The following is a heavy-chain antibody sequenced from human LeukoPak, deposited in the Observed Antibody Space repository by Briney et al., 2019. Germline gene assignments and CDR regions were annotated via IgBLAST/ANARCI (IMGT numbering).Heavy chain of an antibody. D-gene: IGHD3-9*01. CDR3: ARDWLLRYSQGGLDY. CDR1: GYTFTSYA. V-gene: IGHV1-2*02. CDR2: INPKSGDT. Sequence: ASVKVSCKASGYTFTSYAMNWVRQAPGQGLEWMGWINPKSGDTNYAEKFQGRVTMTRDTSITTAYMEVSSLRSGDTAVYYCARDWLLRYSQGGLDYWGQGTLVTVSS. J-gene: IGHJ4*02.